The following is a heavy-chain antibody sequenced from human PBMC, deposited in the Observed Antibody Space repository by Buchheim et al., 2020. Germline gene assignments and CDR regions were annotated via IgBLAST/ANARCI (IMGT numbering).Heavy chain of an antibody. J-gene: IGHJ6*02. CDR1: GFTFSNYG. CDR2: IWYDGRNK. V-gene: IGHV3-33*01. D-gene: IGHD2-2*01. Sequence: QVELVESGGGVVQPGRSLRLSCGASGFTFSNYGMHWVRQAPGKGLERVAIIWYDGRNKYYAESVKGRFTISRDNYKNTLDLQMNSLRVEDTAIYYCARVYCSSSTCRDYYYYYGMDVWGQGTT. CDR3: ARVYCSSSTCRDYYYYYGMDV.